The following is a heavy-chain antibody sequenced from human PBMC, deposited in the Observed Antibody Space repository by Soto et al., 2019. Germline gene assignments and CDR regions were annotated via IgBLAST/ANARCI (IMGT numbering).Heavy chain of an antibody. Sequence: SETLSLTCAVYGGSFSGYYWSWIRQPPGKGLEWIGEINHSGSTNYNPSLKSRVTISVDTSKNQFSLKLSSVTAADTAVYYCARGDPTTVTTRGYYYYMDVWGKGTTVTVSS. J-gene: IGHJ6*03. CDR1: GGSFSGYY. CDR3: ARGDPTTVTTRGYYYYMDV. V-gene: IGHV4-34*01. D-gene: IGHD4-17*01. CDR2: INHSGST.